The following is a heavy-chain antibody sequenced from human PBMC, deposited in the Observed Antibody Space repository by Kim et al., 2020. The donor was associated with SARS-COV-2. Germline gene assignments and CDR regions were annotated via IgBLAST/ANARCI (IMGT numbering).Heavy chain of an antibody. V-gene: IGHV4-34*01. CDR2: INHSGST. Sequence: SETLSLTCAVYGGSSSNYYWSWIRQPPGKGLEWIGEINHSGSTNYNSSLKTRATISLDTSNSHVSLTLRSLTAADTAVYYCARGLIGYAASSYGYGLAVWGRGTTVTVS. CDR3: ARGLIGYAASSYGYGLAV. D-gene: IGHD5-18*01. CDR1: GGSSSNYY. J-gene: IGHJ6*02.